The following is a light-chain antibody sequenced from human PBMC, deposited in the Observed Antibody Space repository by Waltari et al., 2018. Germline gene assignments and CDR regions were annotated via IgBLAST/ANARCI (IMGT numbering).Light chain of an antibody. V-gene: IGLV2-23*01. CDR2: EAT. Sequence: QSALTQPASVSGSPGQSVTISCTGTYYDIGNYDLVSWYQQYPGKAPRLIIYEATSRPSWVSNRFSASQSGNTASLTISGLQTEDEAHYYCCSYAVENTMIFGGGTRLTVL. CDR3: CSYAVENTMI. CDR1: YYDIGNYDL. J-gene: IGLJ2*01.